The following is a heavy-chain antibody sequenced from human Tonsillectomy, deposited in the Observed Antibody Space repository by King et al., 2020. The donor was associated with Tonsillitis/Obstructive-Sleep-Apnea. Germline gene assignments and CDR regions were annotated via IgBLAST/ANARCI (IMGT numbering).Heavy chain of an antibody. J-gene: IGHJ5*02. CDR1: GYTFTSYG. CDR2: ISANNGNT. V-gene: IGHV1-18*01. Sequence: QLVQSGAEVKKPGASVKVSCKASGYTFTSYGISWVRQAPGQGLEWMGWISANNGNTNYAQKLQAKVTMTTDTSTSTAYMELRSLRSDDTAVYNCARARLELCSSTSCCRGSGWFDPWGQGTLVTVSS. CDR3: ARARLELCSSTSCCRGSGWFDP. D-gene: IGHD2-2*01.